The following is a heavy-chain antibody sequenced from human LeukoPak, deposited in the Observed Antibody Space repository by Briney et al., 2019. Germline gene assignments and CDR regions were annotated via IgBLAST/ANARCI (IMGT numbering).Heavy chain of an antibody. D-gene: IGHD3-22*01. CDR1: GGSFSGYY. V-gene: IGHV4-34*01. CDR3: ARVGGYYPYYFDY. J-gene: IGHJ4*02. CDR2: INHSGST. Sequence: PSETLSLTCAVYGGSFSGYYWSWIRQPPGKGLEWIGEINHSGSTNYNPSLKSRVTISVDTSKNQFSLKLSSVTAADTAVYYCARVGGYYPYYFDYWGQGTLVTVSS.